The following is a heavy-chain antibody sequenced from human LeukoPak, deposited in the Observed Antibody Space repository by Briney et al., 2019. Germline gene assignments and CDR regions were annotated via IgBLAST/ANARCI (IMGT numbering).Heavy chain of an antibody. CDR3: ARGAKTLIN. Sequence: KPSETLSLTCSVSGDSISSYYWSWIRQPPGQGLEWIGYIFYSGSTDYYPSLKSRVTISLDTSKNQFSLTLSSVTAADTAVYYCARGAKTLINWGQGTLVTVSS. CDR2: IFYSGST. V-gene: IGHV4-59*08. J-gene: IGHJ4*02. D-gene: IGHD3-10*01. CDR1: GDSISSYY.